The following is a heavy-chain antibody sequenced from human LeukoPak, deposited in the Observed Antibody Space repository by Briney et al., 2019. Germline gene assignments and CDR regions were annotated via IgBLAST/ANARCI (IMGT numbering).Heavy chain of an antibody. V-gene: IGHV4-59*01. CDR3: ASSSGGYSYGFDY. CDR2: IYYSGST. Sequence: PSETLSLTCTVSGGTISSYYWSWIRQPPGKGLEWIGYIYYSGSTNYNASLKSRVTISVDTSKNQFSLKLNSVTAADTAVYYCASSSGGYSYGFDYWGQGTLVTVSS. D-gene: IGHD5-18*01. CDR1: GGTISSYY. J-gene: IGHJ4*02.